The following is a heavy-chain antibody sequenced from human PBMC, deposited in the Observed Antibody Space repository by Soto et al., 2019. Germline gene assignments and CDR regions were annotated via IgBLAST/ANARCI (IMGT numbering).Heavy chain of an antibody. CDR1: GYTFTGYY. CDR2: INPNSGGT. D-gene: IGHD1-26*01. J-gene: IGHJ4*02. V-gene: IGHV1-2*02. Sequence: ASVKVSCKASGYTFTGYYMHWVRQALGQGLEWMGWINPNSGGTNYAQKFQGRVTMTRDTSISTAYMELSRLRSDDTAVYYCARVRGSYTGGNFDYWGQGTLVTVSS. CDR3: ARVRGSYTGGNFDY.